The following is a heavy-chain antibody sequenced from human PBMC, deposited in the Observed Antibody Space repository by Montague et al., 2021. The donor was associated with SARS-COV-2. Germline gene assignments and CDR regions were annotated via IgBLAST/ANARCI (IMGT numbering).Heavy chain of an antibody. D-gene: IGHD4-17*01. CDR2: TNHSGST. Sequence: SETLSLTCAVYGGSFSNYYWSWIRQPPGKGLEWIGETNHSGSTNYNPSLKSRVTISVDTSKNQFSLKLSSVTAADTAVYYCARGGTVTTCFAPTRTRRYNWFDPWGQGTLVTVSS. V-gene: IGHV4-34*01. CDR1: GGSFSNYY. J-gene: IGHJ5*02. CDR3: ARGGTVTTCFAPTRTRRYNWFDP.